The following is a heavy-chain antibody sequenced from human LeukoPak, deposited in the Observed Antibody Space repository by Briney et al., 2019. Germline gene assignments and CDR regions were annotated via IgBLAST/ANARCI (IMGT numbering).Heavy chain of an antibody. D-gene: IGHD3-3*02. CDR2: IWYDGSNK. J-gene: IGHJ3*02. CDR3: SFSANDAFDI. CDR1: GFTFSNYG. V-gene: IGHV3-33*01. Sequence: GRSLRLSCAASGFTFSNYGMHWVRQAPGKGLEWVAVIWYDGSNKYYADSVKGRFTISRDNSKNTVYLQMNSLRAEDAAVYYCSFSANDAFDIWGQGTKVTVS.